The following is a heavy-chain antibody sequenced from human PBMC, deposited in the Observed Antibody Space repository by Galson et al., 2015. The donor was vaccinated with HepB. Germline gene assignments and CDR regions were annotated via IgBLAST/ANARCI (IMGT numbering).Heavy chain of an antibody. Sequence: SGYYWGWIRQPPGKGLEWIGSIYYNGSTDYNPSLKSRVTISVDTSKNHFFLKLSSVTAADTAVFYCARHRLITTPLGRTWFDPWGQGTRVTVSS. D-gene: IGHD1/OR15-1a*01. CDR1: SGYY. V-gene: IGHV4-39*01. J-gene: IGHJ5*02. CDR2: IYYNGST. CDR3: ARHRLITTPLGRTWFDP.